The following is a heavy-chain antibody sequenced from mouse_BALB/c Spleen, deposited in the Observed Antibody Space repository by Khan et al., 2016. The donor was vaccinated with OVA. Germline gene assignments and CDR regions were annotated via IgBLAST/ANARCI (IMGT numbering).Heavy chain of an antibody. CDR3: ARGGYGGFAY. CDR1: GYTFTSYD. V-gene: IGHV1-85*01. J-gene: IGHJ3*01. CDR2: MFPGDGST. D-gene: IGHD2-14*01. Sequence: QVQLQQSGAELVKPGASVKLSCKASGYTFTSYDINWVRQRPEQGLEWIGWMFPGDGSTKYNENFKGKATLTTDQSSSTAYMQLRRLTSEDSGAYFSARGGYGGFAYWGQGTLVTVSA.